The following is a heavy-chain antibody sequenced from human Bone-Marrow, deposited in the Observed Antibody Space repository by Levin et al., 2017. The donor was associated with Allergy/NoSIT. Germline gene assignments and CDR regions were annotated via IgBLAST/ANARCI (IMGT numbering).Heavy chain of an antibody. V-gene: IGHV3-30*18. CDR2: ISYDGSNK. CDR1: GFTFSSYG. J-gene: IGHJ6*03. Sequence: GGSLRLSCAASGFTFSSYGMHWVRQAPGKGLEWVAVISYDGSNKYYADSVKGRFTISRDNSKNTLYLQMNSLRAEDTAVYYCAKEAKHLWFRELLAYYYYYMDVWGKGTTVTVSS. CDR3: AKEAKHLWFRELLAYYYYYMDV. D-gene: IGHD3-10*01.